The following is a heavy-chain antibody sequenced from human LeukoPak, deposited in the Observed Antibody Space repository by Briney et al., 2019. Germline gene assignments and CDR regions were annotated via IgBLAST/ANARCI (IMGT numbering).Heavy chain of an antibody. CDR2: IDPNSGAT. Sequence: ASVKVSCKASGYTFTGYYMHWVRQAPGQGLEWMGRIDPNSGATNYAKKFQGRVAMTRDTSISTAYMDPTRLTFDDTAVYYCARETIFGVVIMGYWGQGTLVTVSS. V-gene: IGHV1-2*06. CDR1: GYTFTGYY. J-gene: IGHJ4*02. CDR3: ARETIFGVVIMGY. D-gene: IGHD3-3*01.